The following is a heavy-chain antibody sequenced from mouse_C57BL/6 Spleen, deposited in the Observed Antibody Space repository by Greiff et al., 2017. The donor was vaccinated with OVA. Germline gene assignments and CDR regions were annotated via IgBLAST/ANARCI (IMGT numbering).Heavy chain of an antibody. V-gene: IGHV1-52*01. CDR2: IDPSDSDT. CDR3: ARKAYYGNSPFDY. CDR1: GYTFTSYW. Sequence: QVQLQQPGAELVRPGSSVKLSCKASGYTFTSYWMHWVKQRPIQGLEWIGNIDPSDSDTHYNQKFKDKATLTVDKSTNTAYMQLSRLTSEDTAVYYCARKAYYGNSPFDYWGQGTTLTVSS. J-gene: IGHJ2*01. D-gene: IGHD2-10*01.